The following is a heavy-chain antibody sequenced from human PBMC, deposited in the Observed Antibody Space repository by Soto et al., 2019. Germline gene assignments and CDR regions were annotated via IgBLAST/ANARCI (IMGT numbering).Heavy chain of an antibody. CDR1: GFTFSSYA. CDR2: ISGSGGST. V-gene: IGHV3-23*01. Sequence: GGSLRLSCAASGFTFSSYAMSWVRQAPGKGLEWVSAISGSGGSTYYADSVKGRFTISRDNSKNTLYLQMNSLRAEDTAVYYCARRMYYYDSSGYYYVSFDYLGQGDLVTVSS. J-gene: IGHJ4*02. D-gene: IGHD3-22*01. CDR3: ARRMYYYDSSGYYYVSFDY.